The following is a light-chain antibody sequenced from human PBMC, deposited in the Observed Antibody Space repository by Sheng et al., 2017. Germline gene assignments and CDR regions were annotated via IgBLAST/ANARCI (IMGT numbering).Light chain of an antibody. CDR2: DVS. CDR1: SSDVGGYNS. Sequence: QSALTQPASVSGSPGQSITISCTGTSSDVGGYNSVSWYQQHPGKAPKLMIYDVSNRPSGVSNRFSGSKSGNTASLTISGLQAEDEADYYCSSYRSSSNLLFGGGTKLTVL. CDR3: SSYRSSSNLL. V-gene: IGLV2-14*01. J-gene: IGLJ2*01.